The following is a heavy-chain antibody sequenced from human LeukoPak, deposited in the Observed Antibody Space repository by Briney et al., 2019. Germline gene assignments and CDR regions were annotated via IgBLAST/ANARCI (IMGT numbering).Heavy chain of an antibody. J-gene: IGHJ6*02. CDR3: ARGRSYYYYGMDV. Sequence: SETLSLTCAVYGGSFSGYYWSWIRQPPGKGPEWIGEINHSGSTNYNPSLKSRVTISVDTSKNQFSLKLSSVTAADTAVYYCARGRSYYYYGMDVWGQGTTVTVSS. CDR2: INHSGST. CDR1: GGSFSGYY. V-gene: IGHV4-34*01.